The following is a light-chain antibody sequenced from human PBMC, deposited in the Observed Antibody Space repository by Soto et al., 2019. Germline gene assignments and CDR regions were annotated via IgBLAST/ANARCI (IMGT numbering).Light chain of an antibody. CDR1: QTVSASY. V-gene: IGKV3-20*01. J-gene: IGKJ1*01. Sequence: EIVLTQSPGTLSLSPGEGATLSCRADQTVSASYLVWYQQKTGQAPRLLIYGASSRATGIPDRFSGTGSGTDFTLSISRLEPEDSAVYYCLQYESSLWTFGQGTKVEIK. CDR3: LQYESSLWT. CDR2: GAS.